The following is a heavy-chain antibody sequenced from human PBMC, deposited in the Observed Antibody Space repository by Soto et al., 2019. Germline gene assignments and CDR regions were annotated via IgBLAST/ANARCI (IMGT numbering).Heavy chain of an antibody. CDR3: ARLGTTQNWFDP. CDR1: GCSISSGGYY. J-gene: IGHJ5*02. Sequence: SETPSLTCTVSGCSISSGGYYWSWILHHPGKGLEWIGYIYYSGSTYYNPSLRSRVTISVDTSKNQFSLKLSSVTAADTAVYYGARLGTTQNWFDPWGKGTLV. V-gene: IGHV4-30-4*08. D-gene: IGHD1-1*01. CDR2: IYYSGST.